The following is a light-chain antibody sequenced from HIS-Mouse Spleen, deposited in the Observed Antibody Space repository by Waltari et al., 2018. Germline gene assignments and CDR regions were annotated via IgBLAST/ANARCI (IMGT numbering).Light chain of an antibody. CDR3: SSYAGSNNFV. CDR2: EVS. V-gene: IGLV2-8*01. CDR1: SSHVGGYNY. Sequence: QSALTQPPSASGSPGQSVTISCTGTSSHVGGYNYVPWYQQHPGQAPKLMIYEVSKLPSGVPDRFSGSQSGNTASLTVSGLQAEDEADYYCSSYAGSNNFVFGTGTKVTVL. J-gene: IGLJ1*01.